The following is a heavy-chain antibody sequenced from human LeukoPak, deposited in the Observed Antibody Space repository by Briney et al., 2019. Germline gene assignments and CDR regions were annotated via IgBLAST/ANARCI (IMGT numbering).Heavy chain of an antibody. CDR2: FYYSGST. Sequence: SETLSLTCTVSGGSISRGGYYGSWIRKPPEKGLEWIGYFYYSGSTNYNPSLKSRVTISVDTSKNQFSLKLSSVTAADTAVYYCARDYGVLNGFDPWGQGTLVTVSS. D-gene: IGHD4-17*01. CDR3: ARDYGVLNGFDP. J-gene: IGHJ5*02. V-gene: IGHV4-31*03. CDR1: GGSISRGGYY.